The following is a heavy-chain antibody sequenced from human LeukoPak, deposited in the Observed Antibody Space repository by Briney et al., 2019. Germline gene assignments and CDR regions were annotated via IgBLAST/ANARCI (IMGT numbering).Heavy chain of an antibody. CDR1: RFTFSSYV. D-gene: IGHD4-17*01. V-gene: IGHV3-23*01. Sequence: GGTLRLSCAASRFTFSSYVMTWVRQAPGKGLEWVSAISGSGASTYYADSVKGRFTISRDNSKNTLYLQLNSLRPEDTALYYCSTEPRSLLYWGHGTLVTVSS. CDR2: ISGSGAST. J-gene: IGHJ4*01. CDR3: STEPRSLLY.